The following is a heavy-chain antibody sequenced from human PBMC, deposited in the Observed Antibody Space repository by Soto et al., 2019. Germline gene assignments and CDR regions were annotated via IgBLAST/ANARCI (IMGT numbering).Heavy chain of an antibody. CDR1: EFTFSAYY. D-gene: IGHD2-2*01. V-gene: IGHV3-11*06. J-gene: IGHJ6*02. CDR2: ISSSRTYI. CDR3: VRDRGRDIVGVPAARDFDNHGMDV. Sequence: QLGESGGGLVKPGGSLRLSWSASEFTFSAYYMTWIRQAPGKGLNWVSYISSSRTYINYADSVMGRFTISRDNAKNSVLMQMGSVRVEDTAIYYGVRDRGRDIVGVPAARDFDNHGMDVCGQGTTVTVSS.